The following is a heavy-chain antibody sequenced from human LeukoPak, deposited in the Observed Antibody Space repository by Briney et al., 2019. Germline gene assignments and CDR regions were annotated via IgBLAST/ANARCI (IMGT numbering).Heavy chain of an antibody. Sequence: SETLSLTCTVSGGSIGSGDYYWSWIRQPPGKGLEWIGYIYYSGNTYYYPSLKSRVTISIDTSKNQFSLRLTSVTAADAAVYYCARDRWFPSPYGMDVWGQGTTVTVSS. CDR3: ARDRWFPSPYGMDV. V-gene: IGHV4-30-4*01. CDR1: GGSIGSGDYY. CDR2: IYYSGNT. J-gene: IGHJ6*02. D-gene: IGHD3-10*01.